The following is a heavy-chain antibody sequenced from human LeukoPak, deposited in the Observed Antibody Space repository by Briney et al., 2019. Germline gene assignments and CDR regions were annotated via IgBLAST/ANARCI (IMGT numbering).Heavy chain of an antibody. CDR3: ARVRGSYEGAFDI. CDR2: ISSSSSTI. J-gene: IGHJ3*02. V-gene: IGHV3-11*01. CDR1: AFTFSDYD. Sequence: PGGSLRLSCAASAFTFSDYDMSWIRQAPGKGLEWVSYISSSSSTISYADSVKGRFTISRDNAKNSLYLQMNSLRAEDTAVYYCARVRGSYEGAFDIWGQGTMVTVSS. D-gene: IGHD3-22*01.